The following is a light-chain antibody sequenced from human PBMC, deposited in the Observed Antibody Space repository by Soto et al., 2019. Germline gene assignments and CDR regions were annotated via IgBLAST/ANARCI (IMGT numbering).Light chain of an antibody. J-gene: IGLJ1*01. CDR3: SSYTISNTLV. V-gene: IGLV2-14*01. CDR2: DVS. Sequence: QSALTQPASVSGSPGQSITISCTGTSSDVGGYNYVSWYQQYPGKAPKLMIYDVSNRPSGVSNRFSGSKSGNTASLTISGLQAEDEADYYCSSYTISNTLVFGSGTKLNVL. CDR1: SSDVGGYNY.